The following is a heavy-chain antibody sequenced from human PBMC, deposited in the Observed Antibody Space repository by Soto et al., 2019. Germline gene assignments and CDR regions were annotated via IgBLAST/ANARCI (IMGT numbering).Heavy chain of an antibody. CDR3: GRGPSPRAPAGGTPYYYAMDV. CDR2: MNPINGAT. Sequence: ASVKVSCKASGYDFTAYDINWVRQASGQGLEWMGWMNPINGATGSARRFQGRASMTRNAATGTAYLELTSLRSDDSAVYYCGRGPSPRAPAGGTPYYYAMDVWGQGTTVTVSS. V-gene: IGHV1-8*02. CDR1: GYDFTAYD. J-gene: IGHJ6*02. D-gene: IGHD6-13*01.